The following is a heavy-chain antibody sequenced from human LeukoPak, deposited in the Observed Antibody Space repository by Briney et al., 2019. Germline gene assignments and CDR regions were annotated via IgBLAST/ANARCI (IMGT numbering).Heavy chain of an antibody. J-gene: IGHJ6*03. CDR1: GFTFSSYE. Sequence: PGGSLRLSCAASGFTFSSYEMNWVRQAPGKGLEWVSYISSSGSTIYYADSVKGRFTTSRDNAKNSLYLQMNSLRAEDTAVYYCARSYYYDRGMDVWGKGTTVTVSS. V-gene: IGHV3-48*03. D-gene: IGHD3-22*01. CDR2: ISSSGSTI. CDR3: ARSYYYDRGMDV.